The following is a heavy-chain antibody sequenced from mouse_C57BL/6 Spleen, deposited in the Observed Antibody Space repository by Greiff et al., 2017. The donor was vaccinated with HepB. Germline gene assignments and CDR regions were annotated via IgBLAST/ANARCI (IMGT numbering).Heavy chain of an antibody. Sequence: VKVVESGPELVKPGASVKISCKASGYAFSSSWMNWVKQRPGKGLEWIGRIYPGDGDTNYNGKFKGKATLTADKSSSTAYMQLSSLTSEDSAVYFCARGDYSNFRYFDVWGTGTTVTVSS. J-gene: IGHJ1*03. CDR1: GYAFSSSW. D-gene: IGHD2-5*01. CDR2: IYPGDGDT. CDR3: ARGDYSNFRYFDV. V-gene: IGHV1-82*01.